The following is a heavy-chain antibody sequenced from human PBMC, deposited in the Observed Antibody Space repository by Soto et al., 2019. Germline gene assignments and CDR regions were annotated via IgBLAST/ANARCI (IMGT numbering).Heavy chain of an antibody. Sequence: GGSLRLSCAAAEFTFTTAGMSWRRHAPGKGREWAARITDKGGSTYYADSAKGRCTISRDSTKNTPALQMNGLRAQDTAVYYCAKERATTTAFDYWGQGALVTVSS. CDR1: EFTFTTAG. D-gene: IGHD4-17*01. CDR3: AKERATTTAFDY. CDR2: ITDKGGST. V-gene: IGHV3-23*01. J-gene: IGHJ4*02.